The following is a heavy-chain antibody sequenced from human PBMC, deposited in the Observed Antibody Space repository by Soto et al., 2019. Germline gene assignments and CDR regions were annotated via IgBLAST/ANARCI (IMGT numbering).Heavy chain of an antibody. CDR2: INPSSGCP. CDR3: ARGVVVKVYEMGVPDY. CDR1: GYTFSRYY. D-gene: IGHD2-8*01. J-gene: IGHJ4*01. V-gene: IGHV1-46*01. Sequence: QVQLVQSGAEVKKPGASVKVSCRTSGYTFSRYYMHWVRQAPGQGLEWMGIINPSSGCPNYEKKFLGRLTVTRDKSTRTVYMELNGLTSEDTAMYYCARGVVVKVYEMGVPDYWGQGTLVTVSS.